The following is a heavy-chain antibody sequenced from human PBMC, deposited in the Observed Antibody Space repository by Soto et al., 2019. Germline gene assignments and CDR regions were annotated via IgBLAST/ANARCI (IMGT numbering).Heavy chain of an antibody. CDR1: GFSFNTYE. D-gene: IGHD1-26*01. V-gene: IGHV3-48*03. Sequence: EVQLVESGGGLVQPGGSLRLSCAASGFSFNTYEMNWVRQAPGKGLEWVSYISTSGSTIYSADSVKGRFTISRDNGKNSLYLQMNSLRAEDTAVYYCAYGGSWDYWGQGTQVTVSS. CDR3: AYGGSWDY. CDR2: ISTSGSTI. J-gene: IGHJ4*02.